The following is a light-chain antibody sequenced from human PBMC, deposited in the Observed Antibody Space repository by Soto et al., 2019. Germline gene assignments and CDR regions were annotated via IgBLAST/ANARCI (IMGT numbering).Light chain of an antibody. J-gene: IGLJ2*01. CDR3: SSYTSSSTLEVV. V-gene: IGLV2-14*03. CDR2: DVS. Sequence: QSVLTQPASVSGSPGQSITISCTGTSSDVGGYNYVSWYQHHPGKAPKLTIYDVSNRPSGVSDRFSGSKSGNTASLTLSGLQAEDEAHYYCSSYTSSSTLEVVFGGGTKLTVL. CDR1: SSDVGGYNY.